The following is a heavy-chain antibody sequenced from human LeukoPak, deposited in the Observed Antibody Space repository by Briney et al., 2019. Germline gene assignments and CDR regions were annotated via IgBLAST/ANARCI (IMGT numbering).Heavy chain of an antibody. D-gene: IGHD6-19*01. Sequence: SETLSLTCAVYGGSFSGYYWSWIRQPAGKGQEWIGRIYTSGSTNYNPSLKSRVTMSVDTSKNQFSLKLSSVTVAATAVYYCARGSSGWSNSWFDPWGQGTLVTVSS. V-gene: IGHV4-59*10. CDR2: IYTSGST. CDR3: ARGSSGWSNSWFDP. CDR1: GGSFSGYY. J-gene: IGHJ5*02.